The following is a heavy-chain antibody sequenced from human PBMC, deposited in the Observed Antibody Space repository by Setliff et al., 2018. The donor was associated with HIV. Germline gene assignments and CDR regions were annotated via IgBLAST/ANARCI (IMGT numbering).Heavy chain of an antibody. CDR2: ISSINGNT. V-gene: IGHV1-18*01. Sequence: ASVKVSCKTSGYTFTAYGINWVRQAPGQGLEWMGGISSINGNTNYAQKFQGRVTMTRDTSTNTVYMELNKLRSDDTAVYYCARGKPIFGVNNWFDPWGQGTLVTVSS. J-gene: IGHJ5*02. D-gene: IGHD3-3*01. CDR1: GYTFTAYG. CDR3: ARGKPIFGVNNWFDP.